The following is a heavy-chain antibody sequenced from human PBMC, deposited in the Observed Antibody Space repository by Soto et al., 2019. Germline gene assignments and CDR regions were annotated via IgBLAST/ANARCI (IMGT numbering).Heavy chain of an antibody. V-gene: IGHV4-34*01. CDR3: ARGALGYCSGGSCYPQGFDP. D-gene: IGHD2-15*01. CDR1: GGSFSGYY. J-gene: IGHJ5*02. CDR2: INHSGST. Sequence: SETLSLTCAVYGGSFSGYYWSWIRQPPGKXLEWIGEINHSGSTNYNPSLKSRVTISVDTSKNQFSLKLSSVTAADTAVYYCARGALGYCSGGSCYPQGFDPWGQGTLVTVS.